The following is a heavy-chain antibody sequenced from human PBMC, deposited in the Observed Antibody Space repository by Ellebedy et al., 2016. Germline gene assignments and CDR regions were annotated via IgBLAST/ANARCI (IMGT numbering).Heavy chain of an antibody. D-gene: IGHD4-23*01. CDR2: INPSGGNT. V-gene: IGHV1-46*01. J-gene: IGHJ5*02. Sequence: ASVKVSXXASGYTLTSYYMNWVRQAPGQGIEWLGIINPSGGNTNCAQKFQGRVSMATDTSTTTVYMELSSLRSEDTALYYCARGDYGGKSPGRAWGQGTLVTVSS. CDR3: ARGDYGGKSPGRA. CDR1: GYTLTSYY.